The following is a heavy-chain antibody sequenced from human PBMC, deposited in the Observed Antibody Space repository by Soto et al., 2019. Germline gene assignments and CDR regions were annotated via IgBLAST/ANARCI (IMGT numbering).Heavy chain of an antibody. J-gene: IGHJ6*02. D-gene: IGHD3-22*01. V-gene: IGHV1-69*13. CDR2: IIPIFDIT. CDR1: GGTFRSYS. CDR3: ARPDEGGYSSNHHYYYALDV. Sequence: SVKVSCKASGGTFRSYSISWVRQAPGQGLEWMGGIIPIFDITNYAQKFQGRVTITADESTSTAYMELSSLGSDDAAVYYCARPDEGGYSSNHHYYYALDVWGQGTTVTVSS.